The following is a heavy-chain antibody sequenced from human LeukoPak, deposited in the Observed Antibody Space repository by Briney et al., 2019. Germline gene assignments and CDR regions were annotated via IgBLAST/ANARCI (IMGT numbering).Heavy chain of an antibody. J-gene: IGHJ4*02. CDR1: GFTFSSYA. Sequence: PGGSLRLSCAASGFTFSSYAMSWVRQAPGKGPEWVSAVSGSGGSTYYADSVKGRFTISRDNSKNTQYLQMNSLRAEDTAVYYCAKNRVYYDSSGHYAYFDYWGQGTLVTVSS. D-gene: IGHD3-22*01. CDR3: AKNRVYYDSSGHYAYFDY. CDR2: VSGSGGST. V-gene: IGHV3-23*01.